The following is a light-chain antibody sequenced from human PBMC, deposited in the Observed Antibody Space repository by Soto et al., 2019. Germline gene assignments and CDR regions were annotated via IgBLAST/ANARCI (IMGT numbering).Light chain of an antibody. CDR2: GAS. Sequence: EVVLTQSPGTLSLSPGDRATLSCRASQGVSANYLAWYQQKLGQAPRLLIYGASSRATGTPDRFSGNGSVTDFTLTISGLEPEDFAIYHCHQYGSTPFTFGPGTKVDIK. CDR3: HQYGSTPFT. J-gene: IGKJ3*01. CDR1: QGVSANY. V-gene: IGKV3-20*01.